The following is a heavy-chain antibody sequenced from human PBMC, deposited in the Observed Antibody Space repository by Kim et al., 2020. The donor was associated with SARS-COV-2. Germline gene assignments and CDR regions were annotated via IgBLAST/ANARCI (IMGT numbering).Heavy chain of an antibody. V-gene: IGHV4-4*07. D-gene: IGHD3-10*01. CDR2: VHSSGTT. J-gene: IGHJ4*02. CDR1: GGSISSYF. CDR3: ARSPRDSNYIDY. Sequence: SETLSLTCTVSGGSISSYFWSWIRQPAGKGLEWIGRVHSSGTTHYNPSLNSRVTISADTSKNQFSLKLSSVTAADTAIYYCARSPRDSNYIDYWGQGTLVTVSS.